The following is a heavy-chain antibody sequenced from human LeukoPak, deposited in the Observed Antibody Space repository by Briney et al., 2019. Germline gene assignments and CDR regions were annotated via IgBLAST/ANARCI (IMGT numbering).Heavy chain of an antibody. D-gene: IGHD3-10*01. CDR2: ISSSSSYT. V-gene: IGHV3-11*06. Sequence: KAGGSLRLSCAASGFTFSDYYMGWIRQAPGKGLEWVSYISSSSSYTNYADSVKGRFTISGDNAKNSLYLQMNSLRAEDTAVYYCARDLNGSENDYWGQGTLVTVSS. CDR3: ARDLNGSENDY. J-gene: IGHJ4*02. CDR1: GFTFSDYY.